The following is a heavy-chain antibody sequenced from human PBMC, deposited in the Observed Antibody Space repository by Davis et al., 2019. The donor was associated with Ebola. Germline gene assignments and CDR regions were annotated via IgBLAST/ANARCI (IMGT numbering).Heavy chain of an antibody. V-gene: IGHV4-30-4*08. Sequence: PSETLSLTCTVSGGSISNGGYYWSWIRQHPGKGLEWIGYIYYSGSTYYNPSLKSRVTISVDTSKNQFSLKLSSVTAADTAVYYCARVERDYDSSSSGWYFDYWGQGTLVTVSS. CDR1: GGSISNGGYY. CDR3: ARVERDYDSSSSGWYFDY. D-gene: IGHD3-22*01. CDR2: IYYSGST. J-gene: IGHJ4*02.